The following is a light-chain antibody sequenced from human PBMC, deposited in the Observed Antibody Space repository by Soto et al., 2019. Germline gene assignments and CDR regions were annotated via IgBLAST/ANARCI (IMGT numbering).Light chain of an antibody. CDR2: GAS. V-gene: IGKV3-20*01. J-gene: IGKJ1*01. CDR1: QIVTSNY. CDR3: QQYGSSPGT. Sequence: EIVLTQSPGTLSSSPGERATLSCRASQIVTSNYLAWYQQKPGQAPRLLIFGASIRAAGLPDRFSGSGSGKDFTLTISRLEPEEYAVYDCQQYGSSPGTFGQGTKVEIK.